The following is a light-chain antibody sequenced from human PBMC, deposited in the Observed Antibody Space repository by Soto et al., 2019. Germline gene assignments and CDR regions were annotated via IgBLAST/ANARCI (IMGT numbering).Light chain of an antibody. Sequence: QSVLTQPRSVSGPPGHSVSISCSGTSSDVGTYNYVSWYQQHPGKAPKLMIYDVSKRPSGVPDRFSGSKSGNTASLTISGLQAEDEADYYCCSYAGGYTHAVFGGGTKLTVL. CDR3: CSYAGGYTHAV. CDR2: DVS. V-gene: IGLV2-11*01. CDR1: SSDVGTYNY. J-gene: IGLJ2*01.